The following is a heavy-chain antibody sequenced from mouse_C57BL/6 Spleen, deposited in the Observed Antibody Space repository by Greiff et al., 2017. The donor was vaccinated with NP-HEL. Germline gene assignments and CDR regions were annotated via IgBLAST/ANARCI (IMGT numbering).Heavy chain of an antibody. CDR1: GYSFTSYY. CDR2: IYPGSGNT. CDR3: ASYYYGSAGYYFDY. V-gene: IGHV1-66*01. D-gene: IGHD1-1*01. J-gene: IGHJ2*01. Sequence: QVQLKESGPELVKPGASVKISCKASGYSFTSYYIHWVKQRPGQGLEWIGWIYPGSGNTKYNEKFKGKATLTADTSSSTAYMQLSSLTSEDSAVYYCASYYYGSAGYYFDYWGQGTTLTVSS.